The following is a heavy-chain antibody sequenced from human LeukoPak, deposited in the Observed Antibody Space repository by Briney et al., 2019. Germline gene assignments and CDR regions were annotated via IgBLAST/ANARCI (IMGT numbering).Heavy chain of an antibody. Sequence: SSVKVSCKASGGTFSSYAISWVRQAPGQGLEWMGRIIPIFGTANYAQKFQGRVTITMDESTSTAYMELSSLRSEDTAVYYCARSQWLAAYNWFDPWGQGTLVTVSS. CDR2: IIPIFGTA. V-gene: IGHV1-69*05. J-gene: IGHJ5*02. D-gene: IGHD6-19*01. CDR3: ARSQWLAAYNWFDP. CDR1: GGTFSSYA.